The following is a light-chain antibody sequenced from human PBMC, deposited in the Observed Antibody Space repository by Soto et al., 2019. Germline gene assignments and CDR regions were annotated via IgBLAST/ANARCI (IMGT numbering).Light chain of an antibody. CDR2: LNNDGSH. CDR1: SGHSNYA. Sequence: QPVLTQSPSASASLGASVKLTCTLCSGHSNYAIAWHQQQPEKGPRYLMKLNNDGSHSKGDGIPDRFSGSSSGAERYLTISTLQSEDDSDYYCQTCDTGISVVFGGGTPLTVL. V-gene: IGLV4-69*01. CDR3: QTCDTGISVV. J-gene: IGLJ2*01.